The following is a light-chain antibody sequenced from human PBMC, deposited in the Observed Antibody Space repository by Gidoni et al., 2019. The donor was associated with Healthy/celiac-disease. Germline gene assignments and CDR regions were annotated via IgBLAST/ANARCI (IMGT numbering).Light chain of an antibody. V-gene: IGKV3-20*01. J-gene: IGKJ2*01. CDR2: GAS. CDR1: QRVSSSY. CDR3: QQYGSSPPLYT. Sequence: VLTQSPGTLSLSPGERATLSCRASQRVSSSYLAWYQQKPGQAPRLLIYGASSRATGIPDRFSGSGSGTDFTLTISRLEPEDFAVYYCQQYGSSPPLYTFGQGTKLEIK.